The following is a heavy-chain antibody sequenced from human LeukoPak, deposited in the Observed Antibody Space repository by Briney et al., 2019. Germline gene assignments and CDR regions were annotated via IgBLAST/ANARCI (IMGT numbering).Heavy chain of an antibody. V-gene: IGHV3-30*02. CDR2: IRYDGSNK. J-gene: IGHJ5*02. D-gene: IGHD3-10*01. CDR1: GFTFSSYG. Sequence: GGSLRLSCAASGFTFSSYGMHWVRQAPGKGLEWVAFIRYDGSNKYYADSVKGRFTISRDNSKNTLYLQMNSLRAEDTAVYYCAKDGLWFRDMTNWFDPWGQGTLVTVSS. CDR3: AKDGLWFRDMTNWFDP.